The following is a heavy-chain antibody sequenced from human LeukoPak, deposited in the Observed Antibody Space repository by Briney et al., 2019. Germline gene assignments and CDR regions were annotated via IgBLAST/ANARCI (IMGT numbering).Heavy chain of an antibody. Sequence: ASVKVSCKASGGTFSSYAISWVRQAPGQGLEWMGGIIPIFGTANYAQKFQGRVTITADESTSTAYMELSSLRSEDTAVYYCARDPSSTRRCSWFDPWGQGTLVTVSS. CDR2: IIPIFGTA. CDR1: GGTFSSYA. CDR3: ARDPSSTRRCSWFDP. V-gene: IGHV1-69*13. J-gene: IGHJ5*02. D-gene: IGHD2-2*01.